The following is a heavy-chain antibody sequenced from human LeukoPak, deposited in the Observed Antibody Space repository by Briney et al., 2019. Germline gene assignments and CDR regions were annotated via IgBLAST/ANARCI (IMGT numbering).Heavy chain of an antibody. Sequence: PSETLSLTCAVHGGSFSGYYWSWIRQPPGKGLEWIGEINHSGSTNYNPSLKSRVTISVDTSKNQFSLKLSSVTAADTAVYYCARSGYSSGWYTETNWFDPWGQGTLVTVSS. D-gene: IGHD6-19*01. CDR1: GGSFSGYY. V-gene: IGHV4-34*01. CDR2: INHSGST. J-gene: IGHJ5*02. CDR3: ARSGYSSGWYTETNWFDP.